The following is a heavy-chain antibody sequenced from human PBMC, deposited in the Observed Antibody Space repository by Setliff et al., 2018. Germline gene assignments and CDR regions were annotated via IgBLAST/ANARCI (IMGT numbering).Heavy chain of an antibody. J-gene: IGHJ4*02. V-gene: IGHV3-23*01. CDR1: GFTFSNYA. CDR3: AKVKTYYYDSSTLDY. CDR2: ISGSASST. D-gene: IGHD3-22*01. Sequence: GSLRLSCAASGFTFSNYAMGWVRQAPGEGLEWVSSISGSASSTYYADSVKGRFTISRDNSKNTLFLQMLSLRVEDTAVYYCAKVKTYYYDSSTLDYWGQGTLVTVSS.